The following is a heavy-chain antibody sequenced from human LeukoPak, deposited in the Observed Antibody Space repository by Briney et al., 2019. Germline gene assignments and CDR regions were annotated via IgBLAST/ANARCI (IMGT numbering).Heavy chain of an antibody. J-gene: IGHJ4*02. Sequence: GGSLRLSCAASGFTFSSYGMHWVRQAPGKGLEWVAVISYDGSNKYYADSVKGRFTISRDNSKNTLYLQMNSLRAEDTAVYYCAKLDSKLLWFGDPFDYWGQGTLVTVSS. V-gene: IGHV3-30*18. D-gene: IGHD3-10*01. CDR1: GFTFSSYG. CDR2: ISYDGSNK. CDR3: AKLDSKLLWFGDPFDY.